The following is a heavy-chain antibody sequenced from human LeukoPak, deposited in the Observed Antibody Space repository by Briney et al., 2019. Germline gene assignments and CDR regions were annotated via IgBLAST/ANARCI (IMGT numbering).Heavy chain of an antibody. V-gene: IGHV1-8*03. D-gene: IGHD1-26*01. CDR3: ARVLQNSGSYYFSWFAVSYYYYMDV. CDR2: MNPNSGNT. J-gene: IGHJ6*03. CDR1: GYTFTSYD. Sequence: ASVKVSCKASGYTFTSYDINWVRQATGQGLEWMGWMNPNSGNTGYAQKFQGRVTITRNTSISTAYMELSSLRSEDTAVYYCARVLQNSGSYYFSWFAVSYYYYMDVWGKGTTVTVSS.